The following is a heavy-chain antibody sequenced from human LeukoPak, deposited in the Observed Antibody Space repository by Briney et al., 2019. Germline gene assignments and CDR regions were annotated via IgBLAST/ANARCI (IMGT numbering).Heavy chain of an antibody. CDR1: GFTFSNAW. V-gene: IGHV3-15*01. CDR3: TTGYCSSTSCYDRYFDY. Sequence: GSLRLSCAASGFTFSNAWMSWVRQAPGKGLEWVGRIKSKTDGGTTDYAAPVKGGFTISRDDSKNTLYLQMNSLKTEDTAVYYCTTGYCSSTSCYDRYFDYWGQGTLVTVSS. D-gene: IGHD2-2*01. J-gene: IGHJ4*02. CDR2: IKSKTDGGTT.